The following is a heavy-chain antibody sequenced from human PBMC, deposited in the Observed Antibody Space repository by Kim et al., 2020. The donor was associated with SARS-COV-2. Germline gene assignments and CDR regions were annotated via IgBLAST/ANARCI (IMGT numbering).Heavy chain of an antibody. V-gene: IGHV3-66*01. J-gene: IGHJ4*02. Sequence: ASVKGRFTISRDKSKNTLYLQMNSLRAEDTAVYYCAREGRRDGHNPNFDYWGQGTLVTVSS. CDR3: AREGRRDGHNPNFDY.